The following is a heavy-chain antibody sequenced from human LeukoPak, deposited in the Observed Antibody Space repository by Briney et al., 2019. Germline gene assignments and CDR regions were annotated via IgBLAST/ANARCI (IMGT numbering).Heavy chain of an antibody. CDR3: ARDRWGYSSGWSGNWFDP. J-gene: IGHJ5*02. CDR1: GGSISSYY. CDR2: IYTSGST. D-gene: IGHD6-19*01. Sequence: PSETLSLTCTVSGGSISSYYWSWIRQPAGKGLEWIGRIYTSGSTNYNPSLKSRVTMSVDTSKNQFSLKLSSVTAADTAVYYCARDRWGYSSGWSGNWFDPWGQGTLVTVSS. V-gene: IGHV4-4*07.